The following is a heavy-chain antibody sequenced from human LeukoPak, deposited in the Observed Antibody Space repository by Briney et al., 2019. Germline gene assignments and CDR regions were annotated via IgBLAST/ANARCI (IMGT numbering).Heavy chain of an antibody. J-gene: IGHJ4*02. CDR3: ARVSAWSGFDY. V-gene: IGHV3-48*03. CDR1: GFTFSSYE. D-gene: IGHD6-19*01. CDR2: ISSSGSNI. Sequence: SGGCLRLSCAASGFTFSSYEMNWVRQAPGKGLEWVLYISSSGSNIYYADSVKGRFTISRDNAKNSLYLQMNSLRADDTAVYYCARVSAWSGFDYWGQGTLVTVSS.